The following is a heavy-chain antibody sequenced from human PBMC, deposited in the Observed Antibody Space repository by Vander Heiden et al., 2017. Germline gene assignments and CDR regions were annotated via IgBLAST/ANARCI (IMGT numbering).Heavy chain of an antibody. CDR3: AKEGLWYGGNWFDP. Sequence: EVQLVEYGGGFVQPGGSLRVACEAAGVDFSYYAMTWVRQAPGKGLEWVSTISGSGNDADYAGSVKGRFIISRDNSKNTLYLQMNSLRAGDTALYYCAKEGLWYGGNWFDPWGQGTLVTVSS. J-gene: IGHJ5*01. CDR1: GVDFSYYA. D-gene: IGHD3-10*01. CDR2: ISGSGNDA. V-gene: IGHV3-23*04.